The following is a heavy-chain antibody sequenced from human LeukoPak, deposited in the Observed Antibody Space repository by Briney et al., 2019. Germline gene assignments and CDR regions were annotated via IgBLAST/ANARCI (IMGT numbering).Heavy chain of an antibody. V-gene: IGHV1-2*02. CDR2: VNPNSGGT. CDR3: ARDPDTAMVKSLDY. CDR1: GYTFTGYY. J-gene: IGHJ4*02. D-gene: IGHD5-18*01. Sequence: ASVKVSCKASGYTFTGYYMHWVRQPPGQGLEWMGWVNPNSGGTNYAQRFQGRVTMTRDTSISTAYMELSRLRSDDTAMYYCARDPDTAMVKSLDYWGQGTLVTVSS.